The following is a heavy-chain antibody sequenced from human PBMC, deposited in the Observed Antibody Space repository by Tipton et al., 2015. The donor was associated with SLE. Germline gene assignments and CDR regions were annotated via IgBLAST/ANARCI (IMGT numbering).Heavy chain of an antibody. CDR2: ISASNGDT. D-gene: IGHD3-10*01. J-gene: IGHJ5*01. CDR1: GYTFRTYV. Sequence: QVQLVQSGGEVKKPGASVRISCSASGYTFRTYVINWVRQAPGQGLEWMGWISASNGDTKYAQRLQDRVTMTTDTSTDTAYLEVRSLRSDDTAVYFCASGVFSFGSGSYSCDSWGQGTRVTVSS. CDR3: ASGVFSFGSGSYSCDS. V-gene: IGHV1-18*01.